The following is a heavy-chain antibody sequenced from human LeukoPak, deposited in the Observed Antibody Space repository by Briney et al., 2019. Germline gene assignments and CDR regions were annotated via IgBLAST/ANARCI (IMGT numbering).Heavy chain of an antibody. CDR3: ARQQLSQLYYFDN. CDR2: IYYTGST. CDR1: GGSISSYY. J-gene: IGHJ4*02. V-gene: IGHV4-59*01. Sequence: SETLSLTCTVAGGSISSYYWSWIRQPPGKGLEWIGYIYYTGSTNYNPSLKSRVTISVDTSKNQFSLKLSSVTAADTAVYYCARQQLSQLYYFDNWGQGTLVTVSS. D-gene: IGHD6-13*01.